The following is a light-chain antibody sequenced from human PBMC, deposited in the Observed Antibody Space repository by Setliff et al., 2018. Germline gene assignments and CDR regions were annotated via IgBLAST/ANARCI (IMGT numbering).Light chain of an antibody. CDR2: EVS. V-gene: IGLV2-14*03. CDR3: LSYTSKTTHAL. J-gene: IGLJ2*01. Sequence: QSVLTQPAAVSGSPGQSITISCTGTSSDVGGYVYVSWYQQHPGKAPKLMIYEVSKRPSGVSDRFSGSKSGNTASLTISGLQAEDEADYYCLSYTSKTTHALFGGGTKVTVL. CDR1: SSDVGGYVY.